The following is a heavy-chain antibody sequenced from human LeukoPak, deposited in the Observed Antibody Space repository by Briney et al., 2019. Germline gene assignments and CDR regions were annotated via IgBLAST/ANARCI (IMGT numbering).Heavy chain of an antibody. J-gene: IGHJ4*02. D-gene: IGHD6-19*01. CDR3: AKEHSSGWYFFDN. CDR2: INWNGGRT. V-gene: IGHV3-20*04. CDR1: GFTFDDYG. Sequence: GGSLRLSCAASGFTFDDYGMSWVRQAPGKGLEWVSSINWNGGRTDYADSMKGRFTISRDNAKNSLYLQMTSLRAEDTALYYCAKEHSSGWYFFDNWGLGTLVTVSS.